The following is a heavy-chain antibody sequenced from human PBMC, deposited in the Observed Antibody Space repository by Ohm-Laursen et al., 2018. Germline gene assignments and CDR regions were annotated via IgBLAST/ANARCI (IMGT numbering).Heavy chain of an antibody. Sequence: SLRLSCAASGFTFRSYAMSWVRQAPGKGLEWVSGISAGSDSTFYADSVKGRFTISRDNSKNTLYLEVNSLRPEDTAMYYCAKDENMAIIRGLFDFWGQGALVTVSS. CDR2: ISAGSDST. D-gene: IGHD5-24*01. CDR1: GFTFRSYA. J-gene: IGHJ4*02. CDR3: AKDENMAIIRGLFDF. V-gene: IGHV3-23*01.